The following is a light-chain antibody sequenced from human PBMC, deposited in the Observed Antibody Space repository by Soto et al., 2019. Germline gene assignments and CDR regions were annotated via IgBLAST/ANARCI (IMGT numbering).Light chain of an antibody. CDR3: CSYARSYTLPYV. CDR1: SSDVGGYNY. Sequence: QSALTQPRSVSGSPGQSVTISCTGTSSDVGGYNYVSWYQQHPGKAPKLMIYDVSKRPSGVPDRFSGSESGNTASLTISGLQAEDEADYYCCSYARSYTLPYVFGTGTKVTVL. CDR2: DVS. V-gene: IGLV2-11*01. J-gene: IGLJ1*01.